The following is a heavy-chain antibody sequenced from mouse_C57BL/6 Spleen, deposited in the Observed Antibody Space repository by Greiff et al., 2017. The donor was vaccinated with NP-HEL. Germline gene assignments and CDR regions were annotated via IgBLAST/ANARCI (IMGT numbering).Heavy chain of an antibody. J-gene: IGHJ2*01. V-gene: IGHV1-82*01. CDR2: IYPGDGDT. CDR3: ASLTGYEGGYFDY. Sequence: VQGVESGPELVKPGASVKISCKASGYAFSSSWMNWVKQRPGKGLEWIGRIYPGDGDTNYNGKFKGKATLTADKSSSTAYMQLSSLTSEDSAVYFCASLTGYEGGYFDYWGQGTTLTVSS. D-gene: IGHD4-1*01. CDR1: GYAFSSSW.